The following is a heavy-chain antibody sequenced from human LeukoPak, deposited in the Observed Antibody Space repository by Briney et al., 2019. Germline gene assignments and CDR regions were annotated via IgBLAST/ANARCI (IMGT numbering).Heavy chain of an antibody. CDR1: GFTFSSYA. J-gene: IGHJ3*02. D-gene: IGHD2-2*03. CDR3: ARDPLDISRWTNAFDI. CDR2: ISYDGSNK. V-gene: IGHV3-30*04. Sequence: GGSLRLSCAASGFTFSSYAMHWVRQAPGKGLEWVAVISYDGSNKNYADSVKGRFTISGDNSKSTLYLQMNGLRPEDTAVYYCARDPLDISRWTNAFDIWGQGTLVTVSS.